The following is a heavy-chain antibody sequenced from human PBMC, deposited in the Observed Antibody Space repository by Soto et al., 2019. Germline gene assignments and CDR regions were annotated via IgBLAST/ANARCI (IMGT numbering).Heavy chain of an antibody. CDR1: GFTFADYA. CDR3: AKYYGDYRGGFDY. D-gene: IGHD4-17*01. V-gene: IGHV3-9*01. CDR2: ISWNRGSI. J-gene: IGHJ4*02. Sequence: EVQLVESGGGLVQPGRSLRLSCAASGFTFADYAMHWVRQAPGKGLEWVSGISWNRGSIGYADSVKGRFTISRDNAKNSMYLQMNSLRAEDKALYYCAKYYGDYRGGFDYWGQGTLVTVSS.